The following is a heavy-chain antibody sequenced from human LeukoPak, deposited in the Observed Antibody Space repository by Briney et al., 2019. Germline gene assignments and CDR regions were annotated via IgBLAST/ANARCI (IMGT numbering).Heavy chain of an antibody. CDR2: ISHSGSS. J-gene: IGHJ4*02. CDR1: GYSISSGYF. D-gene: IGHD3-22*01. V-gene: IGHV4-38-2*02. Sequence: SETLSLTCAVSGYSISSGYFWAWIRQAPGKGPEWIGSISHSGSSYSNPSLKSRVIVSVDTSNIQFSLRLTSVTAADTATYYCARDGYYYDGTFEYWGQGIRVAVSS. CDR3: ARDGYYYDGTFEY.